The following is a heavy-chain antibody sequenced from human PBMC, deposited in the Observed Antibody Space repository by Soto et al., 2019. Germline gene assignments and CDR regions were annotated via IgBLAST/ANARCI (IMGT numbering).Heavy chain of an antibody. CDR3: AREIYDFWSGSGGGYYYYYSMDV. V-gene: IGHV4-59*01. Sequence: SETLSLTCTVSGGSISSYYWSWIRQPPGKGLEWIGYIYYSGSTNYNPSLKSRVTISVDTSKNQFSLKLISVTAADTAVYYCAREIYDFWSGSGGGYYYYYSMDVWGKGTTVTVSS. D-gene: IGHD3-3*01. CDR2: IYYSGST. J-gene: IGHJ6*03. CDR1: GGSISSYY.